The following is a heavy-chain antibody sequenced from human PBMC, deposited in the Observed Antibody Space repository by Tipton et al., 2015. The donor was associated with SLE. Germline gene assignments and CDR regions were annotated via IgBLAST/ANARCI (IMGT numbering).Heavy chain of an antibody. V-gene: IGHV4-4*07. CDR3: ARGNYDFRGKTFDV. CDR2: IYSSGST. D-gene: IGHD3-3*01. J-gene: IGHJ3*01. CDR1: GGSISSYY. Sequence: TLSLTCTVSGGSISSYYWNWIRQPAGEGLEWIGRIYSSGSTNYNPSLKSRVTISVDPSKNQFSLRLSSVTAADTALYFCARGNYDFRGKTFDVWGQGTRVTVS.